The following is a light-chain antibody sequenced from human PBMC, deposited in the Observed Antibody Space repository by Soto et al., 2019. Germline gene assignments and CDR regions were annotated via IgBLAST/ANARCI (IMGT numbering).Light chain of an antibody. CDR3: QQHETLIT. Sequence: IQLTHSPSSLSASIGDRVAITCRASQGISSDLAWYQQKPGKAPKLLIYAASTLQSGVPSRFSGSGSGTDFTLTISRLEPEDFAVYYCQQHETLITFGQGTLLEIK. J-gene: IGKJ5*01. V-gene: IGKV1-9*01. CDR1: QGISSD. CDR2: AAS.